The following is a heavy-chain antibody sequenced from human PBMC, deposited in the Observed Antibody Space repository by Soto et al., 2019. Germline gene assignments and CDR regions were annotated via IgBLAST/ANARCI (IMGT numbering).Heavy chain of an antibody. CDR3: ARGYYGGLDP. D-gene: IGHD3-10*01. CDR1: GFTFSRYA. J-gene: IGHJ5*02. CDR2: ISYDGSEK. Sequence: QVQLVESGGGVVQPGRSLRLSCAASGFTFSRYAMHWARQAPGKGLEWVTVISYDGSEKYYVDSVKGRFTSSRDNSRNEVYPQMNSLRGEDTAVYYCARGYYGGLDPWGQGTLVTVSA. V-gene: IGHV3-30-3*01.